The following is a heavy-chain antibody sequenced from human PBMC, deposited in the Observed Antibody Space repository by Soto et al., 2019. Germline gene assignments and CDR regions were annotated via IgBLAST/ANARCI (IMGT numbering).Heavy chain of an antibody. Sequence: QVQLVQSGAEVKKPGSSVTVSCKASGDTFSSYAISWVRQAPGQGLEWMGKIIPLFATATYEQKFQGRVTITADTYSSTVYMELSSLRSEDTAVYYFARDSSRWDSPIWCDPWGQGTLVTVSS. CDR1: GDTFSSYA. CDR2: IIPLFATA. V-gene: IGHV1-69*06. D-gene: IGHD6-19*01. CDR3: ARDSSRWDSPIWCDP. J-gene: IGHJ5*02.